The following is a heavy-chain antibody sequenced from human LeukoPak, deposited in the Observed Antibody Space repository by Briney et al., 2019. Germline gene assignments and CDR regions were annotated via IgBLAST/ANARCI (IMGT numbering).Heavy chain of an antibody. Sequence: SVKVSCKASGVTFNDYTLIWVRPAPGQGFEYVGGVIPLFGAGNDAQRFQGRVTVTADKSTNTAYMQLNSLTSDDTAVYYCVTSPSIAVAGLYYFDYWGQGSLVTVSS. CDR2: VIPLFGAG. D-gene: IGHD6-19*01. V-gene: IGHV1-69*06. CDR1: GVTFNDYT. J-gene: IGHJ4*01. CDR3: VTSPSIAVAGLYYFDY.